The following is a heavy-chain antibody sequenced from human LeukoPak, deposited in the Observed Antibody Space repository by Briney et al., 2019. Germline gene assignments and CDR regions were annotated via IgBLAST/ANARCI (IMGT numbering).Heavy chain of an antibody. CDR2: ISDSSGYT. V-gene: IGHV3-11*06. CDR1: GFTFSDYY. CDR3: ARAFTSTGYYYVEY. J-gene: IGHJ4*02. Sequence: GGSLRLSCAASGFTFSDYYMSWIRQAPGKGLEWVSYISDSSGYTKDADSVKGRFTISRDNAKKSLYLQMNSLRAEDTAVYYCARAFTSTGYYYVEYWGQGTLVTVSS. D-gene: IGHD3-22*01.